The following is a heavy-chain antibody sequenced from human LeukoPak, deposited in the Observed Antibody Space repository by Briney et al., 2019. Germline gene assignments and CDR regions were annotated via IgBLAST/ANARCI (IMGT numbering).Heavy chain of an antibody. CDR3: ARGPPVAGNHYFDY. CDR2: IIPIFGTA. CDR1: GGTFSSYA. D-gene: IGHD1-14*01. V-gene: IGHV1-69*01. Sequence: ASVKVSCKASGGTFSSYAISWVRQAPGQGLEWMGGIIPIFGTANYAQKFQGRVTITADESTSTAYMELSSLRSEDTAVYYCARGPPVAGNHYFDYGGQGTLVTAS. J-gene: IGHJ4*02.